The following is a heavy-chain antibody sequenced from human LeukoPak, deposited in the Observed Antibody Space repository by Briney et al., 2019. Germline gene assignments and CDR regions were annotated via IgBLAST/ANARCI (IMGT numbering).Heavy chain of an antibody. D-gene: IGHD3-10*01. CDR2: IYTDGST. CDR1: GFSVSSNY. Sequence: GGSLRLSCAASGFSVSSNYMSWVRQAPGKGLEWVSVIYTDGSTHYADSVKGRFTISRDNSKNTLFLQMNSLRAADTAVYYCARGGRFGTSAAASWGQGTLVTVSS. J-gene: IGHJ4*02. V-gene: IGHV3-53*01. CDR3: ARGGRFGTSAAAS.